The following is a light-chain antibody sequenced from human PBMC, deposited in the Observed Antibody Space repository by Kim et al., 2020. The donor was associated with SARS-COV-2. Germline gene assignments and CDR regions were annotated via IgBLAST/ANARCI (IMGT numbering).Light chain of an antibody. CDR2: YDS. CDR1: NSGSKS. V-gene: IGLV3-21*04. J-gene: IGLJ2*01. CDR3: QVWDSGVV. Sequence: SVAPGKTARITCGGNNSGSKSVHWYQQKPGQAPVLVIYYDSDRPSGIPERFSGSNSGNTATLTISRVEAGDEADYYCQVWDSGVVFGGGTKLTVL.